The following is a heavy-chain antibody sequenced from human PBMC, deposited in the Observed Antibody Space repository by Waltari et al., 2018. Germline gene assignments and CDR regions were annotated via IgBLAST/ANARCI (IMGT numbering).Heavy chain of an antibody. V-gene: IGHV1-69-2*01. CDR3: TSGVISSGPTHFVT. CDR2: FDPDIGDL. Sequence: EVQLQQSGAEVKNPGATVRISCKASTYIFRNFYIHWVRQAPGRGFEGMGRFDPDIGDLMYAKKFQGRVTITADTSRETAYMALSSLESDDTALYFCTSGVISSGPTHFVTWGQGTLLTVSS. CDR1: TYIFRNFY. J-gene: IGHJ5*02. D-gene: IGHD2-8*01.